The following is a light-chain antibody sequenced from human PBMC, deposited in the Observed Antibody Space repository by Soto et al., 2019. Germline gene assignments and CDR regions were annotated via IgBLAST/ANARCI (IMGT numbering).Light chain of an antibody. Sequence: EIVMTQSPATLSVSPGERATLSCRASQRVSSNLAWYQQKPGQSPRLLISGASTKDNAFPARFSGSGSGTEFTLNISSLQSEDFGVNYCQQYNNWPPTFGQGTPVQIK. V-gene: IGKV3-15*01. CDR3: QQYNNWPPT. J-gene: IGKJ1*01. CDR1: QRVSSN. CDR2: GAS.